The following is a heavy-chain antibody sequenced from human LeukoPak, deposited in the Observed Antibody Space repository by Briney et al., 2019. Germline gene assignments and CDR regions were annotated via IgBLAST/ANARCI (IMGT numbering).Heavy chain of an antibody. J-gene: IGHJ5*02. Sequence: NPGESLKISCKGSGYRFTNYWIGWVRQMPGKGLEWMGIIYPGDSDTRYSPSFQGQVTISVDKSISTAYLQWSSLKASDTAMYYCARAALRHCSSTSCWDWFDPWGQETLVTVSS. D-gene: IGHD2-2*01. CDR2: IYPGDSDT. CDR1: GYRFTNYW. CDR3: ARAALRHCSSTSCWDWFDP. V-gene: IGHV5-51*01.